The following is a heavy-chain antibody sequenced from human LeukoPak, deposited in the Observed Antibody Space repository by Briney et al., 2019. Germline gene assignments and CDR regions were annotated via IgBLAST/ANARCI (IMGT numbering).Heavy chain of an antibody. CDR3: ARRYHRYCSSTSCSLAEVDY. CDR2: IYHSGST. D-gene: IGHD2-2*01. Sequence: PSETLSLTCAVSGGSISSGGYSWSWIRQPPGKGLEWIGYIYHSGSTYYNPSLKSRVTISVDRSKNQFSLKLSSVTAADTAVYYCARRYHRYCSSTSCSLAEVDYWGQGTLVTVSS. J-gene: IGHJ4*02. V-gene: IGHV4-30-2*01. CDR1: GGSISSGGYS.